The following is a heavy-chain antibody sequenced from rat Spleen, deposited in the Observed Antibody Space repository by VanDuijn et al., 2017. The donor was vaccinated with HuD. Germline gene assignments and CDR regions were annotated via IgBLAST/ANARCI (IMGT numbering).Heavy chain of an antibody. V-gene: IGHV2-32*01. J-gene: IGHJ4*01. CDR3: ARDRPLPGYDPMDA. CDR1: GFSLTSYN. CDR2: MWSDGDT. D-gene: IGHD1-4*01. Sequence: VQLKESGPGLVQPSQTLSLTCTVSGFSLTSYNVHWVRQPPGKGLEWMGVMWSDGDTSYNSALKSRLSISRDTSKSQVFLKMSSLQTEDTATYYCARDRPLPGYDPMDAWGQGASVTVSS.